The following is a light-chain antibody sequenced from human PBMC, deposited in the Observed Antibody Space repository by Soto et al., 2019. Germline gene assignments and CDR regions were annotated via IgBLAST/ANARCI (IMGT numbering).Light chain of an antibody. CDR1: QTLLSMSINKNY. Sequence: IVMTQSPDSLAVSLGERATINCTSSQTLLSMSINKNYLAWYQQKPGQPPNLLIYSASTLRSGVPSRFSGSESGTLFTLTITNLQPEDFATYYCQQASSFPLTFGGGTKVEVK. CDR3: QQASSFPLT. V-gene: IGKV4-1*01. J-gene: IGKJ4*01. CDR2: SAS.